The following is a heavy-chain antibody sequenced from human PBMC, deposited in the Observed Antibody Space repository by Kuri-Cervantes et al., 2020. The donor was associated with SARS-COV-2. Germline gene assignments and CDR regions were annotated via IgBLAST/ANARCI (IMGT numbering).Heavy chain of an antibody. D-gene: IGHD2-15*01. Sequence: GSLRLSCAVYVGSFSGHYWTWIRQPPGKGLEWIGTIYQSGSTYYNPSLKSRVTISVDRSENQFSLKLASVTAADTAVYYCARGTRYCSGGSCYSGDGPFDYCGQGTLVTVSS. CDR3: ARGTRYCSGGSCYSGDGPFDY. J-gene: IGHJ4*02. CDR1: VGSFSGHY. CDR2: IYQSGST. V-gene: IGHV4-34*01.